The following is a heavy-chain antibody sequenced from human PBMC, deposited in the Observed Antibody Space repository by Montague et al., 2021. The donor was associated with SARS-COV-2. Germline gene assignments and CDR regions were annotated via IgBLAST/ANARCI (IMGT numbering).Heavy chain of an antibody. D-gene: IGHD3-16*01. Sequence: SETLSLTCAVSDGSISSPNWRNWVLQPPGKGLEWIGEIYYAENTNYNPSLKSRVTIFIDKSKNHFSLQLSSVTAADTAVYYCARGGTYHYGMDVWGQGTTVAVSS. CDR3: ARGGTYHYGMDV. CDR2: IYYAENT. CDR1: DGSISSPNW. V-gene: IGHV4-4*02. J-gene: IGHJ6*02.